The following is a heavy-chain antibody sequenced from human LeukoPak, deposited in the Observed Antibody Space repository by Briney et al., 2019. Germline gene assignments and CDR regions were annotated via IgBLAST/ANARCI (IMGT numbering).Heavy chain of an antibody. D-gene: IGHD1-26*01. Sequence: PGGSLRLSCAASGFTFSTYNMNWVRQAPGKGLEWLSSITSSSSYIYYADSVKGRFTISRDNAKNSLYLQMNSLRAEDTAVYYCARDPYSGSYGNDYYYYMDVWGKGTTVTISS. CDR3: ARDPYSGSYGNDYYYYMDV. J-gene: IGHJ6*03. V-gene: IGHV3-21*01. CDR1: GFTFSTYN. CDR2: ITSSSSYI.